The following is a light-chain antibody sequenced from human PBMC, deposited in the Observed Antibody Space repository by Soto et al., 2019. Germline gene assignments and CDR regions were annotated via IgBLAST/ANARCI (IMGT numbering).Light chain of an antibody. CDR1: SDDIGNFNL. Sequence: QSALTQPASVSGSPGQSITVSCTGSSDDIGNFNLVSWYQQYPGKAPKLILYEVNKRPLGVSDRFSGSKSGNTASLTISGLQAEDEADYHCSSYAGRRWMFGGGNKLTVL. CDR2: EVN. J-gene: IGLJ3*02. CDR3: SSYAGRRWM. V-gene: IGLV2-23*02.